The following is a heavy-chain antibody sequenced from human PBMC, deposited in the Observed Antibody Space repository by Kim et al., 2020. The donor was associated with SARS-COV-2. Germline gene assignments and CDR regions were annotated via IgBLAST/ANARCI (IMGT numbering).Heavy chain of an antibody. CDR1: GFIFRDFN. CDR3: AREWSYGSGSYYPDAF. D-gene: IGHD3-10*01. CDR2: ISGTGVYI. V-gene: IGHV3-21*01. J-gene: IGHJ3*01. Sequence: GGSLRLSCEASGFIFRDFNMNWVRLAPGKGLECVASISGTGVYINYADSVKGRFSVSRDNGKNSLYLHMDSLRSEDTAMYFCAREWSYGSGSYYPDAF.